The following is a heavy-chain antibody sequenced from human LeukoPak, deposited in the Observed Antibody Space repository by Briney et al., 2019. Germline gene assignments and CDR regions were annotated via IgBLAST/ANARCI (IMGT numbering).Heavy chain of an antibody. CDR2: IKEDGTET. D-gene: IGHD5-24*01. Sequence: GGFLRLSCAASGFMFSSNWMSWVRLAPGKGLEWVANIKEDGTETYYVDSVKGRFTISRDNAKNSLYLQMNSLRVEDTAVYYCAKEGRSLQTYWGQGTLVTVSS. J-gene: IGHJ4*02. CDR1: GFMFSSNW. CDR3: AKEGRSLQTY. V-gene: IGHV3-7*03.